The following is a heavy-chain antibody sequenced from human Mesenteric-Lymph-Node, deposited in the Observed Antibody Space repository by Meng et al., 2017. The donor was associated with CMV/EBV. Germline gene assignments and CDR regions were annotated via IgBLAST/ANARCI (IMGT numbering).Heavy chain of an antibody. CDR2: INWNSNSI. CDR3: AKAAEYNYWNGYQGAYFDY. J-gene: IGHJ4*02. V-gene: IGHV3-9*01. D-gene: IGHD3/OR15-3a*01. CDR1: GFIFADYT. Sequence: GGSLRLSCAASGFIFADYTMHWVRQVPGKGLEWVAAINWNSNSIVYADSMKGRFIISRDNAKNSLFLQMNSLRPEDTALYYCAKAAEYNYWNGYQGAYFDYWGQGTQVTVSS.